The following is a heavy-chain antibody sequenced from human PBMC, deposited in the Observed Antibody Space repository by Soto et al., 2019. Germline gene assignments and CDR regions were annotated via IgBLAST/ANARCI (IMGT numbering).Heavy chain of an antibody. V-gene: IGHV1-69*06. D-gene: IGHD3-16*02. Sequence: ASVKVSCKASGGTFSSYAISWVRQAPGQGLEWMGGIIPIFGTANYAQKFQGRVTITADKSTSTAYMELSSLRSEDTAVYYCASCPYVWGSYRYTRFDYWGQGTLVTVSS. CDR3: ASCPYVWGSYRYTRFDY. J-gene: IGHJ4*02. CDR2: IIPIFGTA. CDR1: GGTFSSYA.